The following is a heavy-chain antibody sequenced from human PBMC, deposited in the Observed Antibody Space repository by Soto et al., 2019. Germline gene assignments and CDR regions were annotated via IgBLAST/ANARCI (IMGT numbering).Heavy chain of an antibody. CDR3: ARDPRIEMATERHQGDYCYYYGMDV. D-gene: IGHD5-12*01. CDR1: GFTFSSYW. V-gene: IGHV3-7*03. CDR2: IKQDGSEK. Sequence: GGSLRLSCAASGFTFSSYWMSWVRQAPGKGLEWVANIKQDGSEKYYVDSVKGRFTISRDNAKNSLYLQMNSLRAEDTAVYYCARDPRIEMATERHQGDYCYYYGMDVWGQGTTVTVSS. J-gene: IGHJ6*02.